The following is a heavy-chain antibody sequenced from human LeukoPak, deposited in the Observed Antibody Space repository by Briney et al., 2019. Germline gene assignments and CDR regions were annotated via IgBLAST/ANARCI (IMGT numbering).Heavy chain of an antibody. V-gene: IGHV3-53*01. D-gene: IGHD3-22*01. CDR1: GFTVSSNY. J-gene: IGHJ6*02. CDR2: IYSGGST. Sequence: QAGGSLRLSCAASGFTVSSNYMSWVRQAPGKGLEWVSVIYSGGSTYYADSVKGRFTISRDNSKNTLYLQMNSLRAEDTAVYYCARVLLPLYGMDVWGQGTTVTVSS. CDR3: ARVLLPLYGMDV.